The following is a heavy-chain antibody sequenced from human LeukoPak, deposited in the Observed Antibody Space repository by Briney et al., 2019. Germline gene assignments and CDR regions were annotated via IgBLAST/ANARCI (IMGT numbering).Heavy chain of an antibody. D-gene: IGHD4-23*01. Sequence: PGGSLRLSCAASGFTFSSYGMHWVRQAPGKGLEWVAVMWYDGSNKYYTDSVKGRFTISRDNSKDTLYLQMNSLRAEDTAVYCCGREKAYGNNYRDYYYYYMDVWGKGTTVTVSS. CDR2: MWYDGSNK. J-gene: IGHJ6*03. CDR3: GREKAYGNNYRDYYYYYMDV. V-gene: IGHV3-33*01. CDR1: GFTFSSYG.